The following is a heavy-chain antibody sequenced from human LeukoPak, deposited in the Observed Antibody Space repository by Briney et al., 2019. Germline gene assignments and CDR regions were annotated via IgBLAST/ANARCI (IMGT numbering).Heavy chain of an antibody. V-gene: IGHV3-23*01. CDR2: ISVTGIST. CDR3: AKSYCSSTGCYFDWYFDL. Sequence: GGSLRLSCAASGFTFNNYAMGWVRQAPGKGLEWVSAISVTGISTNYADSVKGRFTISRDNSKNTLYVQMTSLRAEDTAVYYCAKSYCSSTGCYFDWYFDLWGRGTLVTVSS. CDR1: GFTFNNYA. J-gene: IGHJ2*01. D-gene: IGHD2-2*01.